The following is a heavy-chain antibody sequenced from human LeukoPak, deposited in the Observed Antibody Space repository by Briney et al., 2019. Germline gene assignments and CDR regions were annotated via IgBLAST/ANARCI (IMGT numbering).Heavy chain of an antibody. J-gene: IGHJ4*02. CDR2: IYNSGSA. V-gene: IGHV4-59*01. CDR1: DASISSYY. CDR3: ARAALYFDGSGYSYYFDY. D-gene: IGHD3-22*01. Sequence: PSETLSLTCTVSDASISSYYWSWFRQPPGKALEWIGIIYNSGSANYNPSLKSRVTMSVDPSKNQFSLRLNSMTSADTAVYFCARAALYFDGSGYSYYFDYWGQGALVTVSS.